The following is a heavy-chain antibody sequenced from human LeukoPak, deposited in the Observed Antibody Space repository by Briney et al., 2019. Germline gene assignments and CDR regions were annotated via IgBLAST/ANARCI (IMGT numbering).Heavy chain of an antibody. CDR2: IKSKTNGGTT. Sequence: GGSLRLSCAASGFIFSNAWMSWVREAPGEGLEWVGHIKSKTNGGTTDYAAPVKGRFTIPRDDSKNTLYLQMNSLKTEDTAVYYCTTWTGGVVVTNWGQGTLVTVSS. CDR3: TTWTGGVVVTN. CDR1: GFIFSNAW. D-gene: IGHD2-2*01. V-gene: IGHV3-15*01. J-gene: IGHJ4*02.